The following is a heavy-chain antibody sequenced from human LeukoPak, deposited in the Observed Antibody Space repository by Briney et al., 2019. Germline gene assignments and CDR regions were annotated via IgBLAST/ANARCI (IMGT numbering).Heavy chain of an antibody. CDR3: ARGDYGDYLSGMDV. CDR1: GGTFSSYA. CDR2: INPSGGST. V-gene: IGHV1-46*01. J-gene: IGHJ6*02. D-gene: IGHD4-17*01. Sequence: ASVKVSCKASGGTFSSYAISWVRQAPGQGLEWMGIINPSGGSTTYGQKFQGRVTMTRDTSTRTVYMELSSLRSEDTAVYYCARGDYGDYLSGMDVWGQGTTVTVSS.